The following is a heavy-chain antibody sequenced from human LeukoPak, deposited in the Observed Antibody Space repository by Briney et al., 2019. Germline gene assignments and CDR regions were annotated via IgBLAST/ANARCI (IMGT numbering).Heavy chain of an antibody. CDR2: ISGSGGNT. Sequence: GGSLRLSCAASGFTFSNYGMSWVRQAPGKGLEWVSAISGSGGNTYYADSVKGRFTISRDNSKNTLYLQMNSLRAEDTAVYYCAKDDGGSYYIYYYYMDVWGKGTTVTISS. CDR3: AKDDGGSYYIYYYYMDV. D-gene: IGHD1-26*01. CDR1: GFTFSNYG. J-gene: IGHJ6*03. V-gene: IGHV3-23*01.